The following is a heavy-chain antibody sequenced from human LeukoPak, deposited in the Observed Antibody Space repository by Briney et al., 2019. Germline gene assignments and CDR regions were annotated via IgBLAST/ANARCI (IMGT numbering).Heavy chain of an antibody. D-gene: IGHD3-9*01. V-gene: IGHV3-7*01. J-gene: IGHJ4*02. CDR3: ATHGYSELRYFDWSTNE. CDR1: GFTFSSHW. CDR2: IKEDGSEK. Sequence: GGSLRLSCVASGFTFSSHWMSWVRQAPGKGLEWVANIKEDGSEKYYVDSVKGRFTISRDNAKKSLYLQMDSLRAEDTAVYYCATHGYSELRYFDWSTNEWGQGTLVTVSS.